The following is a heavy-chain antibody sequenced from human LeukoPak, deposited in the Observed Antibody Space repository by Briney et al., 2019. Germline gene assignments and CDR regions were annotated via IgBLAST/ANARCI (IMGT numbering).Heavy chain of an antibody. CDR3: ARHYYDYVWGSYGIDY. CDR2: IYPGDSDT. D-gene: IGHD3-16*01. Sequence: GESLKISCKGSGYSFTSYWSGWVRQMPGKGLEWMGIIYPGDSDTRYSPSFQGQVTISADKSISTAYLQWSSLKASDTAMYYCARHYYDYVWGSYGIDYWGQGTLVTVSS. V-gene: IGHV5-51*01. CDR1: GYSFTSYW. J-gene: IGHJ4*02.